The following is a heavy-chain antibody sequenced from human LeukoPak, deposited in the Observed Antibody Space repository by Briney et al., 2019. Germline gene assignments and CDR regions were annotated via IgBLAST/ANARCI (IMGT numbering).Heavy chain of an antibody. D-gene: IGHD5-18*01. V-gene: IGHV1-18*01. CDR3: ARLNTAMVLYYFDY. J-gene: IGHJ4*02. CDR1: VYTFTSYG. CDR2: ISAYNGNT. Sequence: GASVKVSCKSSVYTFTSYGISWVRQAPGQGLEWMGWISAYNGNTNYAQKLQGGVTMTTDTSTSTAYMELRSLRSDDTAVYYCARLNTAMVLYYFDYWGQGTLVTVSS.